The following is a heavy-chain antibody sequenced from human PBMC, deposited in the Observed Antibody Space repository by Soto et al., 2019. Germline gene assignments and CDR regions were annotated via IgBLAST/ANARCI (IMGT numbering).Heavy chain of an antibody. J-gene: IGHJ6*02. CDR3: TRDRVKIRGGYYHYYGMDV. Sequence: DVQLEESGGGLVKPGGSLRLSCVASEFTFSVYSMNWVRQAPGKGLEWVSSISSGSSYIYYAGSVKGRFTISRDNDKSSLFLHMNSLRVDDTAVYYCTRDRVKIRGGYYHYYGMDVWGQGTTVTVSS. CDR2: ISSGSSYI. D-gene: IGHD3-10*01. V-gene: IGHV3-21*02. CDR1: EFTFSVYS.